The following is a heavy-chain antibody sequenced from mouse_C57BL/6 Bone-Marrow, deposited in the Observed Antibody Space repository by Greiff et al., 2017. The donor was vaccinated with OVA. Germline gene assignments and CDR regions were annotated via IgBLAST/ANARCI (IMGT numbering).Heavy chain of an antibody. CDR2: ISYDGSN. D-gene: IGHD2-5*01. CDR3: ARPYYSNYEGFAY. Sequence: EVKLQESGPGLVKPSQSLSLTCSVTGYSITSGYYWNWIRQFPGNKLEWMGYISYDGSNNYNPSLKNRISITRDTSKNQFFLKLNSVTTEDTATDYCARPYYSNYEGFAYWGQGTLVTVSA. CDR1: GYSITSGYY. V-gene: IGHV3-6*01. J-gene: IGHJ3*01.